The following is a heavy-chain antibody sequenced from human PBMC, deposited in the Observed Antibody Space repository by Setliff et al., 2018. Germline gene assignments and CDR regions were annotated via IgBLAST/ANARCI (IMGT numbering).Heavy chain of an antibody. Sequence: SETLSLTCTVSGGSIRSSRYYWVWIRQPPGKVREWIGSIYSSGNTYYNPSPKRRVTISVDTTKNQFPLQLNSVTAADTAVYYCARDPSSVAARPGYWGQGTLVTVSS. CDR1: GGSIRSSRYY. V-gene: IGHV4-39*06. CDR3: ARDPSSVAARPGY. CDR2: IYSSGNT. D-gene: IGHD6-6*01. J-gene: IGHJ4*02.